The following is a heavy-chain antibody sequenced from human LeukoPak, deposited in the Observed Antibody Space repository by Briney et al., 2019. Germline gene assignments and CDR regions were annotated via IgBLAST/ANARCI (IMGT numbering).Heavy chain of an antibody. V-gene: IGHV1-2*02. D-gene: IGHD1-26*01. CDR3: ARASGSYRPETDY. Sequence: GASVKVSCKASGYTFTGYYMHWVRQPPGQGLEWMGWINPNSGGTNYAQKFQGRVTMTRDTSISKAYMELSRLRSDDTAVYYCARASGSYRPETDYWGQGTLVTVSS. CDR1: GYTFTGYY. J-gene: IGHJ4*02. CDR2: INPNSGGT.